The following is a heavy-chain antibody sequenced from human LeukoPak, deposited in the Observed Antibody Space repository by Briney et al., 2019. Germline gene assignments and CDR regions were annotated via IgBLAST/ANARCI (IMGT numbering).Heavy chain of an antibody. CDR1: GFSFSSHA. CDR2: ISHSGTGT. CDR3: AKDLKEAHLFGFNSFDY. D-gene: IGHD3-10*01. V-gene: IGHV3-23*01. Sequence: GGTLRLSCAASGFSFSSHAMTWVRQAPGKGLEWVSAISHSGTGTYYADSVKGRFTISRDNSKNTLYLQMNSLRAEDTAVYYCAKDLKEAHLFGFNSFDYWGQGTLVTVSS. J-gene: IGHJ4*02.